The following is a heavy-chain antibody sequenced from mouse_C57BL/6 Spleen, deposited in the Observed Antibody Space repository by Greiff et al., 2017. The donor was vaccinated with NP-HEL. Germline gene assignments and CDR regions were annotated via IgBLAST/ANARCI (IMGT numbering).Heavy chain of an antibody. V-gene: IGHV1-64*01. Sequence: QVQLQQPGAELVKPGASVKLSCKASGYTFTSYWMHWVKQRPGQGLEWIGMIHPNSGSTNYNEKFKSKATLTVDKSSSTAYMQLSSLTSEDSAVYYCARRADYYGSSYHARFAYWGQGTLVTVSA. CDR3: ARRADYYGSSYHARFAY. CDR1: GYTFTSYW. J-gene: IGHJ3*01. D-gene: IGHD1-1*01. CDR2: IHPNSGST.